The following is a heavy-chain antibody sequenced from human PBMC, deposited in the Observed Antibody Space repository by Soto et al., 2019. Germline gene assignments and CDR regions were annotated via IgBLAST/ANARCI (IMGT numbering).Heavy chain of an antibody. CDR2: IWYDGSKK. J-gene: IGHJ6*01. CDR3: AREGLVALEVVPDGNYYYGMDF. D-gene: IGHD2-2*01. V-gene: IGHV3-33*01. Sequence: PGGALRLSYAASGFTFSSYGMHLVRQAPGKGLEWVAVIWYDGSKKYYADSVEGRFTISRDNSKNTLYLQMNSLRAEDTAVYYCAREGLVALEVVPDGNYYYGMDFSGQGTTVT. CDR1: GFTFSSYG.